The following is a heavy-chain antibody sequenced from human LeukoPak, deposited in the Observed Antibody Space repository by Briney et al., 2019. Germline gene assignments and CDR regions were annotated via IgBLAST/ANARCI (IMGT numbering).Heavy chain of an antibody. CDR3: ARGAIVGANFDY. CDR1: GGTFSSYA. Sequence: ASVKVSCKASGGTFSSYAISWVRQAPGQGLEWMGRIIPILGIASYAQKFQGRVTITADKSTGTAYMELSSLRSEDTAVYYCARGAIVGANFDYWGQGTLVTVSS. J-gene: IGHJ4*02. V-gene: IGHV1-69*04. D-gene: IGHD1-26*01. CDR2: IIPILGIA.